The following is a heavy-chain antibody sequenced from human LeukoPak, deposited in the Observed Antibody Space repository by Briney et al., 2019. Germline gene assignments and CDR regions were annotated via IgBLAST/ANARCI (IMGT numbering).Heavy chain of an antibody. D-gene: IGHD3-10*01. CDR2: INPNSGGT. CDR1: GYTFTGYY. CDR3: ARDSADYYGSGSYYPPDY. J-gene: IGHJ4*02. V-gene: IGHV1-2*02. Sequence: GASVKVSCKASGYTFTGYYMHWVRQAPGQRLEWMGWINPNSGGTNYAQKFQGRVTMTRDTSISTAYMELSRLRSDDTAVYYCARDSADYYGSGSYYPPDYWGQGTLVTVSS.